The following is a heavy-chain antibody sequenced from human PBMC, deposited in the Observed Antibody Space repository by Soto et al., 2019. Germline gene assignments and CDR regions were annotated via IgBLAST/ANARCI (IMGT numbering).Heavy chain of an antibody. V-gene: IGHV4-28*01. J-gene: IGHJ4*02. CDR1: DYSISSSNW. CDR2: IYYSGTT. Sequence: QVQLQESGPGLVKPSDTLSLTCAVSDYSISSSNWWGWIRQAPGKGLEWIGYIYYSGTTHYNPSLKSRVTMSVDTAKNQFSLKLTSVTAVDTAVYYCARREIQGPIDYWGQGTLVTVSS. CDR3: ARREIQGPIDY. D-gene: IGHD1-26*01.